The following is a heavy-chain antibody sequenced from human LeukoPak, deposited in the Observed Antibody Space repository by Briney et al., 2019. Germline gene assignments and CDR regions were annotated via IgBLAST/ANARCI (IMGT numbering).Heavy chain of an antibody. J-gene: IGHJ4*02. V-gene: IGHV3-23*01. D-gene: IGHD1-26*01. CDR1: GFIFSIYA. CDR2: IGDTT. CDR3: AKAFAFVGANFFDY. Sequence: PGGSLRLSCAASGFIFSIYAMSWVRQAPGKGLEWVSAIGDTTYYADSVEGRFTISRDNSKNTLYLQMNSLRAEDAAIYYCAKAFAFVGANFFDYWGQGTLVTVSS.